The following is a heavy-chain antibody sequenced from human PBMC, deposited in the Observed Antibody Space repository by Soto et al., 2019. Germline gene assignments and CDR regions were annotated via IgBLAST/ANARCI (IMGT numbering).Heavy chain of an antibody. CDR2: ISAYNGNT. D-gene: IGHD3-10*01. CDR3: ARFRAGYGSGSPTPFDY. V-gene: IGHV1-18*04. CDR1: GYTFTSYG. Sequence: GASVKVSCKASGYTFTSYGISWVRQAPGQGLEWMGWISAYNGNTNYAQKLQGRVTMTTDTSTSTAYMELRSLRSDDTAVYYCARFRAGYGSGSPTPFDYWGQGTLVTVSS. J-gene: IGHJ4*02.